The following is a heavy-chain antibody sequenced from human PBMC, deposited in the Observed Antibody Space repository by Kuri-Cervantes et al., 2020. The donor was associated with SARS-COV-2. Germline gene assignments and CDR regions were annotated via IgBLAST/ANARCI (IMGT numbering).Heavy chain of an antibody. D-gene: IGHD2-2*01. CDR3: ARAAGPAARTSWFDP. J-gene: IGHJ5*02. V-gene: IGHV4-61*02. CDR1: GGSISSGSYY. CDR2: IYTSGST. Sequence: LRLSCTVSGGSISSGSYYWSWIRQPAGKGLEWIGRIYTSGSTNYNPSLKSRVTISVDTSKNQFSLKLSSVTAADTAVYYCARAAGPAARTSWFDPWGQGTLVTISS.